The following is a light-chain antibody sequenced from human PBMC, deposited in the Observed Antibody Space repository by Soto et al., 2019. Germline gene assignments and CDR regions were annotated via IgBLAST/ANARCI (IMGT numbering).Light chain of an antibody. CDR2: AAS. V-gene: IGKV1-5*01. J-gene: IGKJ4*01. CDR3: QQYKYYSRT. CDR1: QSMSNW. Sequence: DIRMTQSPSTLSAVVGDRITITCRASQSMSNWVAWYQQKPGRAPKLLIYAASSLEAGVPSRFSGSGSETEFTLTISSLQPDDFATYYCQQYKYYSRTFGGGAKADI.